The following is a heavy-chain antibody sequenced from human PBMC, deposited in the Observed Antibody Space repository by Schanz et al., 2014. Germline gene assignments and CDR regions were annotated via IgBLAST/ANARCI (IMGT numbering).Heavy chain of an antibody. V-gene: IGHV3-48*04. CDR2: ISDSGTYT. Sequence: EVQLVESGGGLVQPGGSLRLSCAASGITFSSHSFNWVRQAPGKGLEWISYISDSGTYTNYADSVKGRFTISRDNAKSSLYLQMNSLRVEDTAVYYCAASSGWHPSTDYWGQGTLVTVSS. J-gene: IGHJ4*02. CDR3: AASSGWHPSTDY. D-gene: IGHD6-19*01. CDR1: GITFSSHS.